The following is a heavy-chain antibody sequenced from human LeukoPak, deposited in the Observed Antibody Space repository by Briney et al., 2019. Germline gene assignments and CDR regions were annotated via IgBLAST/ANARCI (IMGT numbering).Heavy chain of an antibody. CDR2: IYHSGST. D-gene: IGHD6-13*01. CDR3: AEQQPRGDY. CDR1: GYSISSGYY. Sequence: SETLSLTCAVSGYSISSGYYWGWIRQPPGKGLEWIGSIYHSGSTYYNPSLKSRVTISVDTSKNQFSLKLSSVTAADTAVYYCAEQQPRGDYWGQGTLVTVSS. V-gene: IGHV4-38-2*01. J-gene: IGHJ4*02.